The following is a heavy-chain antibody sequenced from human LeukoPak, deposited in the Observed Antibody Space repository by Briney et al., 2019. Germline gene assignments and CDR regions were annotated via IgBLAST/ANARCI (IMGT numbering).Heavy chain of an antibody. D-gene: IGHD6-13*01. Sequence: SETLSLTCTVSGGSISSNDYYWDWIRQPPGMGLEYIGSIYYSGSTYYNPSLKSRVTISVDTSKNQFSLKLSSVTAADTAVYYCARATAAGTDFDYWGQGTLVTVSS. CDR3: ARATAAGTDFDY. J-gene: IGHJ4*02. V-gene: IGHV4-39*01. CDR2: IYYSGST. CDR1: GGSISSNDYY.